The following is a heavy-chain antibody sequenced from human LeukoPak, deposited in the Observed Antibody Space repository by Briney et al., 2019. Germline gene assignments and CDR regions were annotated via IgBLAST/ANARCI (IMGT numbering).Heavy chain of an antibody. CDR1: GYTFTGYY. Sequence: ASAKVPCKASGYTFTGYYMHWVRQAPGQGLEWMGWINPNSGGTNYAQKFQGRVTMTRDTSISTAYMELSRLRSDDTAVYYCARDLDWNYIFDYWGQGTLVTVSS. J-gene: IGHJ4*02. CDR2: INPNSGGT. D-gene: IGHD1-7*01. V-gene: IGHV1-2*02. CDR3: ARDLDWNYIFDY.